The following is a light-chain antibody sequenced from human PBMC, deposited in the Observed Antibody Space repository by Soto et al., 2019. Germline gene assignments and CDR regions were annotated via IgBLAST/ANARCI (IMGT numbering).Light chain of an antibody. V-gene: IGKV2D-29*02. CDR2: EAY. CDR1: QSLLHITGETF. Sequence: DVVMTQTPRSLSVAPAQPASICCNSSQSLLHITGETFLFWYLQKPGQSQQLLIYEAYTRVSGVPDRFSGSGSGTDFTLAISRVETDDVGIYYCMKSTQLPPTFGQGTRLET. CDR3: MKSTQLPPT. J-gene: IGKJ5*01.